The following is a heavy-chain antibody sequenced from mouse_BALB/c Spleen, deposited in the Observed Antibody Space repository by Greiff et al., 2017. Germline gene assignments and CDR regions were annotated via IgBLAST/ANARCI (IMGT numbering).Heavy chain of an antibody. Sequence: VQLQQSGAELVRPGTSVKISCKASGYTFTNYWLGWVKQRPGHGLEWIGDIYPGGGYTNYNEKFKGKATLTADTSSSTAYMQLSSLTSEDSAVYFCARYYGSSFYAMDYWGQGTSVTVSS. CDR2: IYPGGGYT. J-gene: IGHJ4*01. CDR3: ARYYGSSFYAMDY. V-gene: IGHV1-63*02. D-gene: IGHD1-1*01. CDR1: GYTFTNYW.